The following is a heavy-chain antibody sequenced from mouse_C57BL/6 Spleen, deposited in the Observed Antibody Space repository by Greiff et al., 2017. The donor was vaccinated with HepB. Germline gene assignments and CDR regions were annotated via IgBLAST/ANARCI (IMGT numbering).Heavy chain of an antibody. CDR1: GYTFTSYW. J-gene: IGHJ4*01. CDR3: ARRPYYYDAMDY. V-gene: IGHV1-50*01. Sequence: VQLQQSGAELVKPGASVKLSCKASGYTFTSYWMQWVKQRPGQGLEWIGEIDPSDSYTNYNQKFKGKATLTVDTSSSTAYMQLSSLTSEDSAVYYCARRPYYYDAMDYWGQGTSVTVSS. D-gene: IGHD1-1*01. CDR2: IDPSDSYT.